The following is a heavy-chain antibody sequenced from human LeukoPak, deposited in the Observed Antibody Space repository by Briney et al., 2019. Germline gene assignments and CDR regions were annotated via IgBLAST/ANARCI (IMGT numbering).Heavy chain of an antibody. J-gene: IGHJ4*02. CDR3: ASYGYSLGYYFDY. CDR2: ISSSSSSYI. D-gene: IGHD4-17*01. CDR1: GFTFSSYS. Sequence: GGSLRLSCAASGFTFSSYSMNWVRQAPGKGLEWVSSISSSSSSYIYYADSVKGRFTISRDNAKNSLYLQMNSLRAEDTAVYYCASYGYSLGYYFDYWGQGTLVTVSS. V-gene: IGHV3-21*01.